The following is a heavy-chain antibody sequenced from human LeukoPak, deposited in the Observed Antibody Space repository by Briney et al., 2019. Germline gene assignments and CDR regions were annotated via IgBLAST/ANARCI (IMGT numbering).Heavy chain of an antibody. CDR1: GGSISSYY. V-gene: IGHV4-59*12. D-gene: IGHD6-13*01. Sequence: NASETLSLTCTFSGGSISSYYWSWIRQPPGKGLEWIGYIYYSGSTNYNPSLKSRVTISVDTSKNQFSLKLSSVTAADTAVYYCARFSEQQLVGWFDPWGQGTLVTVSS. J-gene: IGHJ5*02. CDR3: ARFSEQQLVGWFDP. CDR2: IYYSGST.